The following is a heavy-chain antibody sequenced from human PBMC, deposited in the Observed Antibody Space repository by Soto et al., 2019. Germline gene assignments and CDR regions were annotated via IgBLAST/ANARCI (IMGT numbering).Heavy chain of an antibody. CDR2: INAGNGNT. J-gene: IGHJ4*02. V-gene: IGHV1-3*01. D-gene: IGHD2-2*01. Sequence: ASLKVSCKSSGYTFTSYGIHWVRQAPGQRLEWMGWINAGNGNTKYSQKFQGRVTITRDTSASTAYMELSSLRSEDTAVYYCARDMGTVVVPAFDYWGQGTLVTVSS. CDR1: GYTFTSYG. CDR3: ARDMGTVVVPAFDY.